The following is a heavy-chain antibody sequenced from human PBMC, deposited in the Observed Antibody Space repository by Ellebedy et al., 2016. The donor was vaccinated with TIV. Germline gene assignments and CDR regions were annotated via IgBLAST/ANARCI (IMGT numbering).Heavy chain of an antibody. J-gene: IGHJ4*02. CDR2: IIPIFGTA. CDR1: VGTFSSYA. CDR3: ARDPQTSGLYFDY. D-gene: IGHD6-19*01. V-gene: IGHV1-69*13. Sequence: SVKVSCXASVGTFSSYAISWVRQAPGQGLEWMGGIIPIFGTANYAQKFQGRVTITADESTSTAYMELSSLRSEDTAVYYCARDPQTSGLYFDYWGQGTLVTVSS.